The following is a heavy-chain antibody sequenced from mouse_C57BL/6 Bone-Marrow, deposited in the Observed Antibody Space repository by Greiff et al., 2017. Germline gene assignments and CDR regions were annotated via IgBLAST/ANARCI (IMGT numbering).Heavy chain of an antibody. V-gene: IGHV1-77*01. CDR2: IGPGSGST. CDR1: GYTFTDYY. Sequence: VQRVESGAELVKPGASVKISCKASGYTFTDYYINWVKQRPGQGLEWIGKIGPGSGSTYYNEKFKGKATLTADKSSSTAYMQLSSLTSEDSAVYFCAREGDYGSSYDWYFDVWGTGTTVTVSS. D-gene: IGHD1-1*01. J-gene: IGHJ1*03. CDR3: AREGDYGSSYDWYFDV.